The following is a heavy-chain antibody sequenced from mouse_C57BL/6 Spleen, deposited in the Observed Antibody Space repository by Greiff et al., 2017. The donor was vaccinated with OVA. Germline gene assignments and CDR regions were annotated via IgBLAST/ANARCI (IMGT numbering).Heavy chain of an antibody. Sequence: EVKLQESGGGLVKPGGSLKLSCAASGFTFSSYAMSWVRQTPEKRLEWVATISDGGSYTYYPDNVKGRFTISRDNAKNNLYLQMSHLKSEDTAMYYCARVGGYYYGSFYAMDYWGQGTSVTVSS. J-gene: IGHJ4*01. V-gene: IGHV5-4*03. CDR2: ISDGGSYT. CDR1: GFTFSSYA. D-gene: IGHD1-1*01. CDR3: ARVGGYYYGSFYAMDY.